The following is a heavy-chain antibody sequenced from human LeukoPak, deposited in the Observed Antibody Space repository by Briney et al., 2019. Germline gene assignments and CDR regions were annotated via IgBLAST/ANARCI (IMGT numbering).Heavy chain of an antibody. CDR2: IYYSGST. Sequence: SETLSLTCTVSGGSISSYYWNWIRQTPGKGLEWIGYIYYSGSTKNNPSLESRVTISLDTSKNQFSLRLNSVTAADTAVYYCARGDDSKSTYFDYWGQGTLVTVPS. CDR1: GGSISSYY. V-gene: IGHV4-59*01. J-gene: IGHJ4*02. D-gene: IGHD3-3*01. CDR3: ARGDDSKSTYFDY.